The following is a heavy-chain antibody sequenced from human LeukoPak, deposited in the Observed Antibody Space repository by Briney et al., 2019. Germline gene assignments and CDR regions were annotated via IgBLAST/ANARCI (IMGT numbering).Heavy chain of an antibody. D-gene: IGHD1-26*01. CDR2: INSDGSST. J-gene: IGHJ4*02. V-gene: IGHV3-74*01. CDR1: GFTFSSCW. CDR3: ARVGRGREILPDY. Sequence: PGGSLRLSCAASGFTFSSCWMHRVRQAPGKGLVWVSHINSDGSSTNYADSVKGRFTISRDNAKNTLYLHMNSLRAEDTAVYYCARVGRGREILPDYWGQGTLVTVSS.